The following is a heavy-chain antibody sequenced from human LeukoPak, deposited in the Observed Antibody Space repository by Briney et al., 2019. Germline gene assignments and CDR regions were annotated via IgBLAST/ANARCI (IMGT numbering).Heavy chain of an antibody. D-gene: IGHD3-22*01. CDR3: ARQPDYYDSSGYYIGEYYFDY. CDR2: FYYSGST. Sequence: SDTLSLTCTLSGGSISSYYSSWIRQPPGKGLEWIGYFYYSGSTNYNPSLKSRVTISVDTSKNQFSLKLSSVTAADTAVYYCARQPDYYDSSGYYIGEYYFDYWGQGTLVTVSS. J-gene: IGHJ4*02. CDR1: GGSISSYY. V-gene: IGHV4-59*08.